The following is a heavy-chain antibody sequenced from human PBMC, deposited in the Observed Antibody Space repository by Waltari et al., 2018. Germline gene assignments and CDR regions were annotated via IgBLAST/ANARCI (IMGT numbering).Heavy chain of an antibody. CDR2: IIPSFGTA. Sequence: QFQLVQSGAEVKKPGSSGKVSCKASGGTFSSYAISWVRQAPGQGLEWMGGIIPSFGTANYAQKFQGRVTITADESTSTAYMELSSLRSEDTAVYHCARIRVVISYYYYGMDVWGQGTTVTVSS. CDR1: GGTFSSYA. CDR3: ARIRVVISYYYYGMDV. V-gene: IGHV1-69*13. D-gene: IGHD3-3*01. J-gene: IGHJ6*02.